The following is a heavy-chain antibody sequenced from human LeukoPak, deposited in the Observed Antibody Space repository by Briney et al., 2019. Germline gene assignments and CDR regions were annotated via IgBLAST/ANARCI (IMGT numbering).Heavy chain of an antibody. Sequence: ASVKVSCKASGYTFTSYAMNWVRQAPGQGLEWMGWINTNTGNPTYAQGFTGRFVFSLDTSVSTAYLQISSLKAEDTAVYYCARERGSVYSSSPSGPVTPEIIYWFDPWGQGTLVTVSS. J-gene: IGHJ5*02. CDR3: ARERGSVYSSSPSGPVTPEIIYWFDP. V-gene: IGHV7-4-1*02. D-gene: IGHD6-6*01. CDR1: GYTFTSYA. CDR2: INTNTGNP.